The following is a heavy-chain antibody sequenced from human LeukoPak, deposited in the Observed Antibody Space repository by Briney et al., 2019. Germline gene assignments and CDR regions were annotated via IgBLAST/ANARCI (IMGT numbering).Heavy chain of an antibody. CDR2: IYYSGST. V-gene: IGHV4-59*01. Sequence: SETLSLTCTVSGGSISSYYWSWIRQPPGKGLEWIGYIYYSGSTNYNPSLKSRVTISVDTSKNQFSLKLSSVTAADTAVYYCAITTYYDYVWGSYRHDYWGQGTLVTVSS. D-gene: IGHD3-16*02. CDR3: AITTYYDYVWGSYRHDY. J-gene: IGHJ4*02. CDR1: GGSISSYY.